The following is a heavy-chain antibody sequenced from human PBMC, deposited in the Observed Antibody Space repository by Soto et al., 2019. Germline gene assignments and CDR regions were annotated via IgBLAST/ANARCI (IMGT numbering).Heavy chain of an antibody. J-gene: IGHJ6*02. CDR2: IYHTGIA. D-gene: IGHD3-16*01. CDR1: GDSITNNHW. Sequence: SETLSLTCTVYGDSITNNHWWRWVRQPAGKGPELIGEIYHTGIANYNPSLESRVAFSVDKSKNQFSLSLTSVTAADTAVYYCVSQLGPYYYGLDVWGQGTTVTVSS. V-gene: IGHV4-4*02. CDR3: VSQLGPYYYGLDV.